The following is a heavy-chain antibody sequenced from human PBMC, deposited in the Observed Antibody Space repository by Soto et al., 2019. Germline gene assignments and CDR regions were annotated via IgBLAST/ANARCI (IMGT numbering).Heavy chain of an antibody. J-gene: IGHJ4*02. CDR1: GDTFSSYA. CDR3: AREAMGAAAGSVDY. V-gene: IGHV1-69*13. CDR2: IIPIFGTA. D-gene: IGHD6-13*01. Sequence: SVKVSCKASGDTFSSYAISWVRQAPGQGLEWMGGIIPIFGTANYAQKFQGRVTITADESTSTAYMELSSLRSEDTAVYYCAREAMGAAAGSVDYWGQGTLVTVSS.